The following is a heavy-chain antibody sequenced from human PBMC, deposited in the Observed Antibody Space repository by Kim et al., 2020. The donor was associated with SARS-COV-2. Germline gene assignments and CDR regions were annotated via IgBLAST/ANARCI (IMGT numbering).Heavy chain of an antibody. J-gene: IGHJ2*01. CDR3: ARHLRNWYFDL. V-gene: IGHV4-39*01. Sequence: THTTPPLKDEVTISVDTAKKQFSLRLSSVTAADAAVYYCARHLRNWYFDLWGRGTLVTVSS. CDR2: T.